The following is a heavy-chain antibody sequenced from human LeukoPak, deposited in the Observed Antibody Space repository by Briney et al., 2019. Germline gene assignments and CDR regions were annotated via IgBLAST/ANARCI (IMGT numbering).Heavy chain of an antibody. CDR3: VKGDPPMVSPFDY. V-gene: IGHV3-64D*06. Sequence: PGGSLRLSCSASGFTFSTYSMHWVRQTPGKGLEYVSAISSVGGSTYYADSVKGRFTISRDDSKNTLYLQMSSLKTEDTAVYYCVKGDPPMVSPFDYWGQGTLVTVSS. CDR2: ISSVGGST. J-gene: IGHJ4*02. D-gene: IGHD5-18*01. CDR1: GFTFSTYS.